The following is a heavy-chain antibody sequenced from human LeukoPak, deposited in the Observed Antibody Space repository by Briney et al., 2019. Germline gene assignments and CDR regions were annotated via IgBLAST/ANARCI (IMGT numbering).Heavy chain of an antibody. J-gene: IGHJ4*02. Sequence: SETLSLTCTVSGGSISRYYWSWIRQPPGKGLEWIGYIYYSGSTNYNPSLKSRVTISVDTSKNQFSLKLSSVTAADTAVYYCARGRGYSSSWPFDYWGQGTLVTVSS. CDR3: ARGRGYSSSWPFDY. CDR2: IYYSGST. CDR1: GGSISRYY. D-gene: IGHD6-13*01. V-gene: IGHV4-59*08.